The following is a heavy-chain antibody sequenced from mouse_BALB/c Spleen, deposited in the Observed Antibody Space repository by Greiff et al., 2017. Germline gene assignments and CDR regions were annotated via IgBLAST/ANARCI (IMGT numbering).Heavy chain of an antibody. CDR3: ARDNFDY. V-gene: IGHV2-6-7*01. CDR1: GFSLTGYG. Sequence: VKLVESGPGLVAPSQSLSITCTVSGFSLTGYGVNWVRRPPGKGLEWLGMIWGDGSTDYNSALKSRLSISKDNSKSQVFLKMNSLQTDDTARYYCARDNFDYWGQGTTLTVSS. J-gene: IGHJ2*01. CDR2: IWGDGST.